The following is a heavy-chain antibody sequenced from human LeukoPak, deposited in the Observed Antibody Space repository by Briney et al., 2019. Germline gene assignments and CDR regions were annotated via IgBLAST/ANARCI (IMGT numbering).Heavy chain of an antibody. Sequence: PGGSLRLSCAASGFTFSNYSMNWVRQAPGKGLEWVSGITGSADITYYADSVKGRFTISRDNSKNTLYLQKNSMRAEDTAVYFYARDDRRLQFYNRGPGALVT. V-gene: IGHV3-23*01. CDR2: ITGSADIT. D-gene: IGHD5-24*01. CDR3: ARDDRRLQFYN. CDR1: GFTFSNYS. J-gene: IGHJ4*02.